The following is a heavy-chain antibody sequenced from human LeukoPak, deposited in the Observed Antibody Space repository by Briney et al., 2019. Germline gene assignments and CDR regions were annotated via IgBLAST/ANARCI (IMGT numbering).Heavy chain of an antibody. Sequence: SETLSLTCTVSGGSISSGDYYWSWIRQPPGKGLEWIGYIYYSGSTYYNPSLKSRVTISVDTSKNQFSLKLSSVTAADTAVYYCARSTFYSSGGTRDYWGQGTLVTVSS. CDR3: ARSTFYSSGGTRDY. CDR2: IYYSGST. CDR1: GGSISSGDYY. V-gene: IGHV4-30-4*08. D-gene: IGHD6-19*01. J-gene: IGHJ4*02.